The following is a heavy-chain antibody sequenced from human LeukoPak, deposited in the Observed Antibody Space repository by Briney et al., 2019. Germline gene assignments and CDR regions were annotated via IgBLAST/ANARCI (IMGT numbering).Heavy chain of an antibody. D-gene: IGHD3-10*01. CDR1: GFTVSSNY. V-gene: IGHV3-53*01. CDR3: ARADYYGSGSQPGFYYGMDV. CDR2: IYSGSST. Sequence: PGGSLRLSCAASGFTVSSNYMSWVRQAPGKGLEWVSVIYSGSSTYYADSVKGRFTISRDNSKNTLYLQMNSLRAEDTAVYYCARADYYGSGSQPGFYYGMDVWGQGTTVTVSS. J-gene: IGHJ6*02.